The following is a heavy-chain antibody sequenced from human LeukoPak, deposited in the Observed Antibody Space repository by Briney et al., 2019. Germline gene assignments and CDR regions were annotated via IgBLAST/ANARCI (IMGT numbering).Heavy chain of an antibody. CDR2: INHSGST. CDR3: ARVRELLGEFDY. V-gene: IGHV4-34*01. Sequence: SETLPLTYAVYGGSFSGYYWSWIRQPPGKGLEWIGEINHSGSTNYNPSLKSRVTISVDTSKNQFSLKLSSVTAADTAVYYCARVRELLGEFDYWGQGTLVTVSS. CDR1: GGSFSGYY. D-gene: IGHD1-26*01. J-gene: IGHJ4*02.